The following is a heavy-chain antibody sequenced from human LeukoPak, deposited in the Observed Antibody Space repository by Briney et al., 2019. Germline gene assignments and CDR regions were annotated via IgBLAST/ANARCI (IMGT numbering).Heavy chain of an antibody. CDR2: ISGSGGST. D-gene: IGHD2-2*01. V-gene: IGHV3-23*01. CDR1: GFTFSSYG. CDR3: AKGFYCSSSTCLDY. J-gene: IGHJ4*02. Sequence: PGGSLRLSCAASGFTFSSYGMSWVRQAPGKGLEWVSAISGSGGSTYYADSVKGRFTISRDNSKNTLYLQMNSLRAKDTAVYYCAKGFYCSSSTCLDYWGQGTLVTVSS.